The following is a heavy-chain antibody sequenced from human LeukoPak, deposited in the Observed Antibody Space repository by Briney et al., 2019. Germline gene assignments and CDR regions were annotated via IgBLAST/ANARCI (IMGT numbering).Heavy chain of an antibody. J-gene: IGHJ4*02. D-gene: IGHD2-8*01. CDR2: IIPIFGTA. V-gene: IGHV1-69*01. CDR1: GGTFSSYA. CDR3: ARGRSCTNGVCYSEVVY. Sequence: ASVKVSCKASGGTFSSYAISWVRQAPGQGLEWMGGIIPIFGTANYAQKFQGRVTITADESTSTAYMELSSLRSEDTAVYYCARGRSCTNGVCYSEVVYWGQGTLVTVSS.